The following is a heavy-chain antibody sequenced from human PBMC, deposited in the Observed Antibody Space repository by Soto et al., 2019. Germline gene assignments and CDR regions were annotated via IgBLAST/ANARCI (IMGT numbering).Heavy chain of an antibody. J-gene: IGHJ4*02. Sequence: GGSLRLSCAASGFTFSRYAMHWVRQAPGEGLEWVAVISRDGSNKYYGDSVKGRFTVSRDNSNNTLYLSMTSLRPDDTAVFYCARSRNGAVPDSINFWGQGTLVTVSS. CDR2: ISRDGSNK. D-gene: IGHD2-8*01. CDR3: ARSRNGAVPDSINF. V-gene: IGHV3-30-3*01. CDR1: GFTFSRYA.